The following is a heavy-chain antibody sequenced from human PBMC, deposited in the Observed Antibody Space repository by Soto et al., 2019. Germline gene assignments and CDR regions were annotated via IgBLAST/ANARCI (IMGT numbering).Heavy chain of an antibody. CDR1: GGSISSYY. D-gene: IGHD3-16*01. Sequence: PSETLSLTCTVSGGSISSYYWSWIRQPPGKGLEWIGYIYYNESTNYNPSIKRRITITVDTSKNQNSLKLSSVTAADTAVYYCARAWGYYFDYWGQGTLVTVSS. J-gene: IGHJ4*02. CDR3: ARAWGYYFDY. V-gene: IGHV4-59*01. CDR2: IYYNEST.